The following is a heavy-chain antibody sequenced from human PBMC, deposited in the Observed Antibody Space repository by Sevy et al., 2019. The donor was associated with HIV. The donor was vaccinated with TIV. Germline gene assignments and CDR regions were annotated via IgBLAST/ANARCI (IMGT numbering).Heavy chain of an antibody. CDR1: GYTLTELS. CDR2: FDPEDGET. Sequence: ASVKVSCKVSGYTLTELSIHWVRQAPGKGLEWMGGFDPEDGETTYAQKFQGRVTMTEDTSTDTAYMELSSLRSEDTAVYYCATSPDYYDSSRDAFDIWGQGTMVTVSS. J-gene: IGHJ3*02. D-gene: IGHD3-22*01. V-gene: IGHV1-24*01. CDR3: ATSPDYYDSSRDAFDI.